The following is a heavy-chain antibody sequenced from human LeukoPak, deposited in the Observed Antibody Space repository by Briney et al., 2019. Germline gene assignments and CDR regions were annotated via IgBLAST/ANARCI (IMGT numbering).Heavy chain of an antibody. CDR2: ISGSGGST. V-gene: IGHV3-23*01. J-gene: IGHJ4*02. CDR1: GFTFSSYA. CDR3: AKGPTSYYDSSGYSRG. Sequence: GGSLRLSCAASGFTFSSYAMSWVRQAPGKGLEWVSAISGSGGSTYYADSVKGRFTISRDNSKNTLYLQMNSLRAEDTAVYYCAKGPTSYYDSSGYSRGWGQGTLVTVSS. D-gene: IGHD3-22*01.